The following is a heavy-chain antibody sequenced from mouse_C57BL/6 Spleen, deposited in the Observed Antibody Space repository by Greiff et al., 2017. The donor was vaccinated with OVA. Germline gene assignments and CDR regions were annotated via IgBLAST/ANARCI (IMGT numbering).Heavy chain of an antibody. Sequence: EVQGVESGGDLVKPGGSLKLSCAASGFTFSSYGMSWVRQTPDKRLEWVATISSGGSYTYYPDSVKGRLTISRDNAKNTLYLQMSSLKSEDTAMYYCAREAPFAYWGQGTLVTVSA. J-gene: IGHJ3*01. CDR2: ISSGGSYT. CDR1: GFTFSSYG. V-gene: IGHV5-6*01. CDR3: AREAPFAY.